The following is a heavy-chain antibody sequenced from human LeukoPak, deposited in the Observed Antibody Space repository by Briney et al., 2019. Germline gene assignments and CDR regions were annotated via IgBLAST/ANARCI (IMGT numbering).Heavy chain of an antibody. V-gene: IGHV4-39*07. CDR3: ARAPEYGLYYFDY. J-gene: IGHJ4*02. CDR2: IYYSGST. D-gene: IGHD1-14*01. CDR1: GGSISSGSYY. Sequence: SETLSLTCTVSGGSISSGSYYWGRIRQPPGKGLEWIGNIYYSGSTYYNPSLKSRVSISVDTSKNQFSLKLTSVTAADTAVYYCARAPEYGLYYFDYWGQGTLVTVSS.